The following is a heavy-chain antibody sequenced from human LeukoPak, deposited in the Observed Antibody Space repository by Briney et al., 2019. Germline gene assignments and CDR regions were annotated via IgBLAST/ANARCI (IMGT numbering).Heavy chain of an antibody. CDR2: VNQSGNS. Sequence: PSETLSLTCDVNGGSLSGSYWSWIRQSPEKGLEWIGEVNQSGNSNYNPSLKSRVTILVDTSKNQFSLKLSSVTAADTAVYYCARQKPSTFRQYGRGRPLDSWGQGTLVTVSS. J-gene: IGHJ4*02. D-gene: IGHD4-11*01. CDR1: GGSLSGSY. V-gene: IGHV4-34*01. CDR3: ARQKPSTFRQYGRGRPLDS.